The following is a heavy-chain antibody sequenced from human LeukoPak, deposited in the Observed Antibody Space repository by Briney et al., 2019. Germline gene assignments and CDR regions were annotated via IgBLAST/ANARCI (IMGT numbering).Heavy chain of an antibody. D-gene: IGHD2-8*02. V-gene: IGHV3-33*01. CDR3: ARWGGVFQTGYCLDY. J-gene: IGHJ4*02. Sequence: GGSLRLSCAASGFTFSLSGMHWVRQAPGKGLEWVALISDSDGTRKHYADSVKGRFTISRDNSKKTLNLQMNSLRVEDTAVYYCARWGGVFQTGYCLDYWGRGSQVTVSS. CDR2: ISDSDGTRK. CDR1: GFTFSLSG.